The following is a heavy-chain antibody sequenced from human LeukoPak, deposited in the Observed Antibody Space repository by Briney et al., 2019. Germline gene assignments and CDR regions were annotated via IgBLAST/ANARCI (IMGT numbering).Heavy chain of an antibody. CDR1: GGTFSSYA. V-gene: IGHV1-69*05. J-gene: IGHJ6*03. CDR2: IIPIFGTA. CDR3: ARGRITIFGVVNSDYYYYMDV. D-gene: IGHD3-3*01. Sequence: SVKVSCKASGGTFSSYAISWVRQAPGQELEWMGRIIPIFGTANYAQKFQGRVTTTTDESTSTAYMELSSLRSEDTAVYYCARGRITIFGVVNSDYYYYMDVWGKGTTVTVSS.